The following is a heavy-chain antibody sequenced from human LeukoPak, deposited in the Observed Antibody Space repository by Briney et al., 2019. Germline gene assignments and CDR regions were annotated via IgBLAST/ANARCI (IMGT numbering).Heavy chain of an antibody. CDR1: GFTFNDYA. CDR3: AELGITMIGGV. CDR2: INWNSDSI. J-gene: IGHJ6*04. Sequence: PGGSLRLSCAASGFTFNDYAMHWVRHPPGKGLEWVSGINWNSDSIGYADSVKGRFTISRDNAKNSLYLQMNSLRAEDTAVYYCAELGITMIGGVWGKGTTVTISS. D-gene: IGHD3-10*02. V-gene: IGHV3-9*01.